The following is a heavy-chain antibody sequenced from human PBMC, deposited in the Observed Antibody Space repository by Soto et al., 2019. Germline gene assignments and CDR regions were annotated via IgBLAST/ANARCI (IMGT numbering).Heavy chain of an antibody. V-gene: IGHV5-51*01. CDR2: IYPGDSNI. Sequence: EVQLVQSGAEVKKPGESLKISCKGSGYTFASYWIGWVRQMPGKGLEGMGIIYPGDSNIKYSPSFEGQITISADKSISTAYLQWSSLEASDSAMYFCARHVLPCSASPCYGVDVWGQGTTVTVSS. CDR3: ARHVLPCSASPCYGVDV. D-gene: IGHD6-25*01. CDR1: GYTFASYW. J-gene: IGHJ6*02.